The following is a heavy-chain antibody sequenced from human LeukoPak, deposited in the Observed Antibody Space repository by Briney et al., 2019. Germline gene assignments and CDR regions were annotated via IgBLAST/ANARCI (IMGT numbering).Heavy chain of an antibody. D-gene: IGHD3-10*02. CDR1: GFTFTTYG. J-gene: IGHJ6*04. V-gene: IGHV3-21*01. CDR3: AELGITMIGGV. Sequence: GGSLRLSCAASGFTFTTYGMNWVRQAPGKGLEWVSSITSSSTSMYYADSVKGRFTISRDNAKNSLYLQMNSLRAEDTAVYYCAELGITMIGGVWGKGTTVTISS. CDR2: ITSSSTSM.